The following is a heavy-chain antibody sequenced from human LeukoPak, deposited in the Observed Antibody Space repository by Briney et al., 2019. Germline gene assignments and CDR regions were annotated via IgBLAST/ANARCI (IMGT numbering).Heavy chain of an antibody. Sequence: GGSLRLSCAASGFTFSSYAMTWVRQAPGKGLEWVSSIGGNTYYTDSVRGRFTISRDNSKNTLYLQMDSLRAGDTALYYCAKEGGAGYGYGMDVWGQGTTVTVSS. J-gene: IGHJ6*02. CDR1: GFTFSSYA. CDR2: IGGNT. D-gene: IGHD5-18*01. CDR3: AKEGGAGYGYGMDV. V-gene: IGHV3-23*01.